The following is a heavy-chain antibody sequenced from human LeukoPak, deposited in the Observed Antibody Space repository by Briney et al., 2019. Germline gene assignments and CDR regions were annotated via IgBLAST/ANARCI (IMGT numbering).Heavy chain of an antibody. J-gene: IGHJ4*02. CDR1: GYTFTRYD. CDR3: ARVSGDDFDY. D-gene: IGHD2-21*02. Sequence: SSVKVSCKASGYTFTRYDINWVRQATGQGLEWMGWMNPNSANTGYAQKFQGRVTMTRNASISTAYMELSSLRSEDTAVYYCARVSGDDFDYWGQGTLVTVSS. CDR2: MNPNSANT. V-gene: IGHV1-8*01.